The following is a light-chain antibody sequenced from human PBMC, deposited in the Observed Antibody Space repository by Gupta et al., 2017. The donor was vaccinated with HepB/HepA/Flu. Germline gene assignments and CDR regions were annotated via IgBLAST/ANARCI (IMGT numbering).Light chain of an antibody. Sequence: DIQMTQSPSTLSASVGDRVTITCRASQSINNWLAWYQQKPGKAPNLLIYKASSLERGVPSRFSGSGYGTEFTLTISSLQPYEVANYYCQQLINYPRTFGQGREVEI. CDR2: KAS. J-gene: IGKJ1*01. CDR1: QSINNW. V-gene: IGKV1-5*03. CDR3: QQLINYPRT.